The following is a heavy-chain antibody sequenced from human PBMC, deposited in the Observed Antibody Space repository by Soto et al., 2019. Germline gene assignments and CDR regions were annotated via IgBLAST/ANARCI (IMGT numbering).Heavy chain of an antibody. V-gene: IGHV4-59*01. D-gene: IGHD6-19*01. CDR2: IYYSGST. CDR1: GGSISSYY. J-gene: IGHJ4*02. Sequence: QVQLQESGPGLVKPSETLSLTCTVSGGSISSYYWSWIRKPPGQGLEWVGYIYYSGSTDYNPYLKSRVTILVDTSKNQFYLKLSSVTAADTAVYYCARGYTSGWYYFDYWGQGTLVTVSS. CDR3: ARGYTSGWYYFDY.